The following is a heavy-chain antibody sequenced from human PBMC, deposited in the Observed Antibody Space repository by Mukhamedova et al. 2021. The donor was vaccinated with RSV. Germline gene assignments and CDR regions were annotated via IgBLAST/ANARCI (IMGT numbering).Heavy chain of an antibody. CDR3: ARQLGSYYYYYMDV. D-gene: IGHD7-27*01. V-gene: IGHV4-59*08. Sequence: NPSLKSRVTISVDTSENQFSLNLSSVTAADTAVYYCARQLGSYYYYYMDVWGKGTTVTVSS. J-gene: IGHJ6*03.